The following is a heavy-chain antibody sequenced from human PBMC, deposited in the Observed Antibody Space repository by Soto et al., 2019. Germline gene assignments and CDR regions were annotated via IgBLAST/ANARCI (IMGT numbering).Heavy chain of an antibody. D-gene: IGHD1-26*01. CDR2: IYYSGST. J-gene: IGHJ4*02. CDR1: GGSISSSSYY. V-gene: IGHV4-39*01. Sequence: SETLSLTCTVSGGSISSSSYYWGWIRQPPGKGLEWIGSIYYSGSTYYNPSLKSRVTISVDTSKNQFSLKLSSVTAADTAVYYCARPVGAHWGTYYFDYWGQGTLVTVSS. CDR3: ARPVGAHWGTYYFDY.